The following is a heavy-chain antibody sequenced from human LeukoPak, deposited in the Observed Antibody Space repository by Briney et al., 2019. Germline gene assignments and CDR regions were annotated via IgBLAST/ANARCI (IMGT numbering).Heavy chain of an antibody. J-gene: IGHJ4*02. D-gene: IGHD6-19*01. CDR3: AKGTGYSSGWAFDY. V-gene: IGHV3-23*01. CDR1: GFTFSSYS. Sequence: GGSLRLSCAASGFTFSSYSMNWVRQAPGKGLEWVSAISGSADNTYYAGSVKGRFTISRDNSKNTLYLQMNSLRAEDTAVYYCAKGTGYSSGWAFDYWGQGTLVTVSS. CDR2: ISGSADNT.